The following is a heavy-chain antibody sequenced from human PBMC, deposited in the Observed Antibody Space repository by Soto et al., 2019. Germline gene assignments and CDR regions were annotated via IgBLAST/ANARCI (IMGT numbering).Heavy chain of an antibody. J-gene: IGHJ1*01. CDR1: GFTFSSYS. CDR3: ARDKGQWLAAEYFQH. Sequence: GGSLRLSFAASGFTFSSYSMHWVRQAPGKGLEYVSAISSNGGSTYYANSVKGRFTISRDNSKNTLYLQMGGLRAEDMAVYYCARDKGQWLAAEYFQHWGQGTLVTVSS. CDR2: ISSNGGST. V-gene: IGHV3-64*01. D-gene: IGHD6-19*01.